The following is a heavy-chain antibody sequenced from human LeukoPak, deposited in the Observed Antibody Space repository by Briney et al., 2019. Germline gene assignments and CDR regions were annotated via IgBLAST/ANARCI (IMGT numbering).Heavy chain of an antibody. CDR2: IYHSGST. J-gene: IGHJ6*03. D-gene: IGHD3-10*01. V-gene: IGHV4-38-2*02. CDR3: ARHYVRGSGSYYRHYYYYMDV. CDR1: GYSISSGYY. Sequence: TSETLSLTCTISGYSISSGYYWGWIRQPPGKGLEWIGNIYHSGSTYYNPSLKSRVTMSVDTSKNQFSLKLSSVTAADTAVYYCARHYVRGSGSYYRHYYYYMDVWGKGTTVTISS.